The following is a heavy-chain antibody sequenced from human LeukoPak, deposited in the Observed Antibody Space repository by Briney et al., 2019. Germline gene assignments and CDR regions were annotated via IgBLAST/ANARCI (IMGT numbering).Heavy chain of an antibody. J-gene: IGHJ6*04. CDR2: IRSSGSTI. CDR1: GLTFSTYE. CDR3: AELGITMIGGV. Sequence: GRSLRPSCVASGLTFSTYETNWVRQPPREGLEWDSSIRSSGSTIYYADSVKGRFTISRDNAKNSVYLQMNGLRAEDTAVYYCAELGITMIGGVWGKGATVTISS. D-gene: IGHD3-10*02. V-gene: IGHV3-48*03.